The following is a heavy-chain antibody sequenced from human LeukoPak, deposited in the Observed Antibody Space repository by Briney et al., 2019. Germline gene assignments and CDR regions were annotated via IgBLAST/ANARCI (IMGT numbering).Heavy chain of an antibody. CDR1: GGSISSSSYS. Sequence: SETLSLTCTVSGGSISSSSYSWGWIRQPPGKGLEWIGSIYYSGSTYYNPSLKSRVTISVDTSKNQFSLKLSSVTAADTAVYYCASTEGAVTTFGDYYYGMDVWGQGTTVTVSS. CDR3: ASTEGAVTTFGDYYYGMDV. J-gene: IGHJ6*02. D-gene: IGHD4-11*01. V-gene: IGHV4-39*01. CDR2: IYYSGST.